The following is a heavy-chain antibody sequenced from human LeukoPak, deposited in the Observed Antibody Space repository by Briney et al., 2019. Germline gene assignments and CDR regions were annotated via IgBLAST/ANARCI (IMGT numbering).Heavy chain of an antibody. CDR3: ARETAAATHYYYYYYMDV. CDR1: GYTFTSYD. CDR2: MNPNSGNT. V-gene: IGHV1-8*01. J-gene: IGHJ6*03. D-gene: IGHD6-13*01. Sequence: ASVKVSCRASGYTFTSYDINWVRQATGQGLEWMGWMNPNSGNTGYAQKFQGRVTMTRNTSISTAYMELSNLRSEDTAVYYCARETAAATHYYYYYYMDVWGKGTTVTVSS.